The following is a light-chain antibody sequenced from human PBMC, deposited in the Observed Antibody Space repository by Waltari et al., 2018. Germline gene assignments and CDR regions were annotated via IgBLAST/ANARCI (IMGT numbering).Light chain of an antibody. J-gene: IGLJ2*01. Sequence: QSALTQPASVSGSPGQSITISCTGTSSDVGDYNYVSWYKQHPGKAPKLMIYDVSDRPSGVSNRFSGSKSGNTASLTISGLQAEDEADYYCSSYTSSNALVLFGGGTKLTVL. CDR3: SSYTSSNALVL. CDR2: DVS. V-gene: IGLV2-14*03. CDR1: SSDVGDYNY.